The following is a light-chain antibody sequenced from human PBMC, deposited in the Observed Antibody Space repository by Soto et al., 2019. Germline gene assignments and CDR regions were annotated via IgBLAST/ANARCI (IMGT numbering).Light chain of an antibody. CDR3: CSYAGRYTYV. V-gene: IGLV2-11*01. J-gene: IGLJ1*01. CDR2: DVS. CDR1: ISDVGGYNY. Sequence: QSALTQPRSVSRSPGHSVTISFTGAISDVGGYNYVSWYQQHQGKAPKLMIYDVSKRPSGVPDRFSGSKSGNTAYMTISGLQTEDEADYYCCSYAGRYTYVFGSGTKVT.